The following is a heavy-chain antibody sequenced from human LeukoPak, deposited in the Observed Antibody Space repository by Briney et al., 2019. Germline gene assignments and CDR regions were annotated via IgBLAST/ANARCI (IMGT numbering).Heavy chain of an antibody. D-gene: IGHD6-13*01. J-gene: IGHJ4*02. V-gene: IGHV4-34*01. CDR3: ARPEGIAAAGPFDY. CDR1: GGSFSGYY. CDR2: IYYSGST. Sequence: SETLSLTCAVYGGSFSGYYWSWIRQPPGKGLEWIGSIYYSGSTYYNPSLKSRVTISVDTSKNQFSLKLSSVTAADTAVYYCARPEGIAAAGPFDYWGQGTLVTVSS.